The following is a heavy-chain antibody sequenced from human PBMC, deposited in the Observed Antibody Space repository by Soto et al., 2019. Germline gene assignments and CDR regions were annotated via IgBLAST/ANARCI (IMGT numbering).Heavy chain of an antibody. CDR2: ISAHNGNT. Sequence: QVHLVQSGAEVKKPGASVKVSCQGSGYAFTTYGITWVRQAPGHGLEWMGWISAHNGNTNYAQKLQGRVTVTRDTSTSTAYMELRSLRYDDTAVYYCARGRYGDYWGQGALVTVSS. CDR1: GYAFTTYG. CDR3: ARGRYGDY. D-gene: IGHD1-1*01. V-gene: IGHV1-18*01. J-gene: IGHJ4*02.